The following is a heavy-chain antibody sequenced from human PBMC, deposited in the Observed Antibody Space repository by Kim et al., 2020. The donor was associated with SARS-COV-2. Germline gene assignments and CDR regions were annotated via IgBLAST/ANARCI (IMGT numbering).Heavy chain of an antibody. CDR3: ITLGAFDI. CDR1: GFTFSSYA. J-gene: IGHJ3*02. Sequence: GGSLRLSCAASGFTFSSYAMHWVRQAPGKGLEWVAVISYDGSNKYYADSVKGRFTISRDNSKNTLYLQMKSLRAEDTAVYYSITLGAFDIWGQGTMVTVPS. V-gene: IGHV3-30*04. D-gene: IGHD3-10*01. CDR2: ISYDGSNK.